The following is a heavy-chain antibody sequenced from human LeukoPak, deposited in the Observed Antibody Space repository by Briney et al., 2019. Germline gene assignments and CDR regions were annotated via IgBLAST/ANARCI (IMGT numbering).Heavy chain of an antibody. CDR2: MNQFGTEI. Sequence: GGSLRLSCAASKFTFSDYYMTWVRQAPGKGPEWVAYMNQFGTEIKYLDSVKGRFTISRDNAKNSLYLWMTSLTADDTAVYYCARGTYYYEFWGQGTLVIVAS. CDR3: ARGTYYYEF. J-gene: IGHJ4*02. D-gene: IGHD3/OR15-3a*01. CDR1: KFTFSDYY. V-gene: IGHV3-7*04.